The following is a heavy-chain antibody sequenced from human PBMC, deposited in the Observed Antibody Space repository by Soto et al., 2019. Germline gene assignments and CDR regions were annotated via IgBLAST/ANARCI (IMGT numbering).Heavy chain of an antibody. V-gene: IGHV3-33*01. Sequence: PGGSLRLSCAASGFIFSNYGMHWVRQAPGKGLEWVALIWFDGSDKYYADSVKGRFTMSRDNSKNTVYLQMNSLRAEDTAMYYCARLYCSSPSCYSVGAFEIRGQGTMVTVSS. CDR3: ARLYCSSPSCYSVGAFEI. J-gene: IGHJ3*02. CDR2: IWFDGSDK. CDR1: GFIFSNYG. D-gene: IGHD2-2*01.